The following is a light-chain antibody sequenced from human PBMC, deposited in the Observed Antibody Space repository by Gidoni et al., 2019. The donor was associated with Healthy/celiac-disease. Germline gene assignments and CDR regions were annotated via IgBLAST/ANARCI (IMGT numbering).Light chain of an antibody. Sequence: SYELTQPPSVSLPPGQTASITCSGDKLGDKYACWYQQKPGQSPVLVIYQDSKRPSGIPERFSGANAGNTATLTIGGTQAMDEANYYCQAWDSSTGVFGTGTNVTVL. CDR1: KLGDKY. CDR3: QAWDSSTGV. J-gene: IGLJ1*01. V-gene: IGLV3-1*01. CDR2: QDS.